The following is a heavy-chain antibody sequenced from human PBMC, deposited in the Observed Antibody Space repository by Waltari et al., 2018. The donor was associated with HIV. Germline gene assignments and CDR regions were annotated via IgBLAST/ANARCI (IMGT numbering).Heavy chain of an antibody. CDR2: IWYDGSNT. CDR3: ARDVQGYCGGERCFYGMDV. V-gene: IGHV3-33*01. Sequence: QVQLVESGGGVVQPGRSLRLSCAASGFTVSPYGMHWVRQAPGKGLEWVAVIWYDGSNTYYTDSVKGRFTISRDNSKNTLYLQMYSLRAEDTAVYYCARDVQGYCGGERCFYGMDVWGQGTTVTVSS. CDR1: GFTVSPYG. D-gene: IGHD2-21*01. J-gene: IGHJ6*02.